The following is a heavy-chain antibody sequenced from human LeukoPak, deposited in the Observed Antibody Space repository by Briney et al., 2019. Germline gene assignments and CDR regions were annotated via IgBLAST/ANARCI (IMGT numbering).Heavy chain of an antibody. CDR1: GFTFGSYG. J-gene: IGHJ5*02. Sequence: GRSLRLSCAASGFTFGSYGMHWVRQAPGQGLEWVAVISYDGSNKYYADSVKGRFTISRDNSKNTLYLQMNSVRAEDTAVYYCAKDYYPVLAKFLNWFDPWGQGTLVTVSS. D-gene: IGHD3-10*01. CDR2: ISYDGSNK. CDR3: AKDYYPVLAKFLNWFDP. V-gene: IGHV3-30*18.